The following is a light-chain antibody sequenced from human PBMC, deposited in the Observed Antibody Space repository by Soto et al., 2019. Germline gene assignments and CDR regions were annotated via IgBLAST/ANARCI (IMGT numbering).Light chain of an antibody. J-gene: IGKJ4*01. V-gene: IGKV1-27*01. CDR1: QDISSY. CDR2: AAS. CDR3: QKYCSAPLT. Sequence: DIQMTQSPSSLSASVGDRVTITCRASQDISSYLAWYQQKPGKVPELLIYAASTLQPGVPSRFSGSGSGTEFTLSIRGLQPEDVATYYCQKYCSAPLTFGGGTKVEI.